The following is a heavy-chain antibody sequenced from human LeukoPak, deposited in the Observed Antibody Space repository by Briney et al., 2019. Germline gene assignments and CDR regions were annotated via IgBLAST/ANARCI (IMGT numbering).Heavy chain of an antibody. J-gene: IGHJ4*02. CDR3: AKRGVVIRVILVGFHKEAYYFDS. CDR1: GITLSNYG. CDR2: IGGSGGVT. Sequence: GGSLRLSCAVSGITLSNYGMSWVRQAPGKGLEWVAGIGGSGGVTNYADSVKGRFTSSRDSAKNTLYLQMNSLRAGDTAVYFCAKRGVVIRVILVGFHKEAYYFDSWGQGALVTVSS. V-gene: IGHV3-23*01. D-gene: IGHD3-10*01.